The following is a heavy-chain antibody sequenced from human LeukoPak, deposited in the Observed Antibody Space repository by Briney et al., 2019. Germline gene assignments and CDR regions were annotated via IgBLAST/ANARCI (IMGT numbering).Heavy chain of an antibody. J-gene: IGHJ3*01. Sequence: PSETLSLTCTVSGGSISSYYWSWIRQPPGKGLEWIGYIYYSGSTNYNPSLKSRVTISVDTSKNQFSLKQSSVTAADTAVYYCARDHPEYYYDSSGYYSGAFDLWGQGTMVTVSS. CDR3: ARDHPEYYYDSSGYYSGAFDL. CDR2: IYYSGST. CDR1: GGSISSYY. D-gene: IGHD3-22*01. V-gene: IGHV4-59*01.